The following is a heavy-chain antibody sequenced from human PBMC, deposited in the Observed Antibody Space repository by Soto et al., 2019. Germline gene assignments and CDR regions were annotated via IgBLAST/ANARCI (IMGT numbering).Heavy chain of an antibody. V-gene: IGHV5-51*01. CDR2: IYPGDSDT. CDR3: ARPQVGGSHGAYGMDV. J-gene: IGHJ6*02. D-gene: IGHD1-26*01. CDR1: GYSFTSYW. Sequence: LGESLKISCKGSGYSFTSYWIGWVRQMPGKGLEWMGIIYPGDSDTRYSPSFQGQVTISADKSISTAYLQWSSLKASDTAMYYCARPQVGGSHGAYGMDVWGHGTTVTVSS.